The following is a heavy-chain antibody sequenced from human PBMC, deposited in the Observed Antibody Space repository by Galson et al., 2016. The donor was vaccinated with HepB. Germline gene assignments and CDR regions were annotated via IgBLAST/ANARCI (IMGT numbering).Heavy chain of an antibody. Sequence: SLRLSCAASGFTFSSYEMNWVRQAPGKGLEWVSYTSSSGSTIYYADSVKGRFTISRDNAKNSLYLQMNSLRAEDTAVYYCARDYEVVINYGMDVWGQGTTVTVSS. CDR2: TSSSGSTI. V-gene: IGHV3-48*03. D-gene: IGHD4-23*01. J-gene: IGHJ6*02. CDR3: ARDYEVVINYGMDV. CDR1: GFTFSSYE.